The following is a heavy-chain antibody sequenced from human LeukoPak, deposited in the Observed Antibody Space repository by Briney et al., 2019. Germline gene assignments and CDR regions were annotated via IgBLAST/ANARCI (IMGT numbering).Heavy chain of an antibody. V-gene: IGHV4-30-4*08. D-gene: IGHD3-16*02. CDR1: GYSISSGDYY. Sequence: SETLSLTCTVSGYSISSGDYYWSWIRQPPGKGLEWIGYIYYSGSTYYNPSLKSRVTISVDTSKNQFSLKLSSVTAADTAVYYCARDRGMITFGGVIEKKYYFDYWGQGTLVTVSS. J-gene: IGHJ4*02. CDR2: IYYSGST. CDR3: ARDRGMITFGGVIEKKYYFDY.